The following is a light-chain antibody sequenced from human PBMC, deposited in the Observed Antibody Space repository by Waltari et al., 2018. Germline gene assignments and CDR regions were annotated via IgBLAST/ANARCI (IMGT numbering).Light chain of an antibody. CDR3: LQSYSLSLFT. V-gene: IGKV1-39*01. CDR1: QSMSSF. CDR2: ATS. J-gene: IGKJ3*01. Sequence: DIQVTQSPSSLSASVGDRVTITCRASQSMSSFLNWYQQKPGKATRLLISATSNLQSGVPSRFSGRGSGADCTLTINSLQPEDFATYYCLQSYSLSLFTFGPGTRVDIK.